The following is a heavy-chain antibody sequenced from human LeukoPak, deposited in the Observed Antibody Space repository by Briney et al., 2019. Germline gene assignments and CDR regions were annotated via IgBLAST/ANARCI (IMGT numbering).Heavy chain of an antibody. D-gene: IGHD3-22*01. CDR2: INPNGGPT. Sequence: ASVKVSCKASGYTFTSYYIHWVRQAPGQGHEWMGWINPNGGPTRFAQKFQGRVTMTRDTSISTAYMDLSSLRSDDTAVYYCSRDRADGSMNAFDVWGQGTLVTVSS. CDR1: GYTFTSYY. CDR3: SRDRADGSMNAFDV. V-gene: IGHV1-2*02. J-gene: IGHJ3*01.